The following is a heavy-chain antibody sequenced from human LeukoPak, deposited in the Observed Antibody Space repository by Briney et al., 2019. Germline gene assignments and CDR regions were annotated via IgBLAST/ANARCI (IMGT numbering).Heavy chain of an antibody. V-gene: IGHV4-30-4*01. Sequence: SETLSLTCTVSGGSIISGDFYWIWIRQPPGRGLEWIGYIYYSGSTYYNPSLKSLITISVDTSKNQFSLKLSSVTAADTAVYYCARGDWSSSIDYWGQGTLVTVSS. CDR1: GGSIISGDFY. CDR2: IYYSGST. J-gene: IGHJ4*02. D-gene: IGHD6-6*01. CDR3: ARGDWSSSIDY.